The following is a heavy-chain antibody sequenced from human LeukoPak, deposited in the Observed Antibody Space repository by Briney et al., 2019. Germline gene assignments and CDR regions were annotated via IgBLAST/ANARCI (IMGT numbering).Heavy chain of an antibody. J-gene: IGHJ4*02. V-gene: IGHV4-39*01. D-gene: IGHD6-19*01. CDR1: GGSISSSNYY. Sequence: SETLSHTCTVSGGSISSSNYYWGWIRQPPGKGLEWIGTYHYTGNTYYNPSLQSRVTISVDTSKNQFSLKLSSVTAADTAVYYCARLGDDNGGWYYFDYWGQGTLVTVAS. CDR2: YHYTGNT. CDR3: ARLGDDNGGWYYFDY.